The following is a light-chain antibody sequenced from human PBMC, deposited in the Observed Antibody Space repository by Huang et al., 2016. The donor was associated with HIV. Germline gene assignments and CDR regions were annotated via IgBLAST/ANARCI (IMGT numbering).Light chain of an antibody. Sequence: EMFLTQSPGTPSLSPGERATLSCRASQNIRNYLAWYQQKPGQAPRLLIYDASIRATGIPARFSGSGSGTDFTLTISRLEPEDSAVYYCQRRSNWPSFGGGTTVEI. CDR2: DAS. J-gene: IGKJ4*02. CDR3: QRRSNWPS. V-gene: IGKV3-11*01. CDR1: QNIRNY.